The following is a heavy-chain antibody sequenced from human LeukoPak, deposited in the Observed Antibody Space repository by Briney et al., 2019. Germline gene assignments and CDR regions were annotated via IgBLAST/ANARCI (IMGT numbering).Heavy chain of an antibody. V-gene: IGHV4-39*07. J-gene: IGHJ5*02. CDR3: ARGGSYVWGSYRLKSWFDP. D-gene: IGHD3-16*02. Sequence: SETLSLTCTVSGGSISSSSHYWGWIRQPPGKGLEWIGNIYYSGSTYYNPSLKSRVTISVDTSKNQFSLKLSSVTAADTAVYYCARGGSYVWGSYRLKSWFDPWGQGTLVTVSS. CDR2: IYYSGST. CDR1: GGSISSSSHY.